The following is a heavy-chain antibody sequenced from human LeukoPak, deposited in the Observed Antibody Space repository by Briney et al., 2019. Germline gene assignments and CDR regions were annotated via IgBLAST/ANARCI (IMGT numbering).Heavy chain of an antibody. D-gene: IGHD3-22*01. V-gene: IGHV3-48*01. Sequence: GGSLRLSCAASGFTFSSYSMNWVRQAPGKGLEWVSYISSSSSTIYYADSVKGRFTISRDNSKNTLYLQMNSLRAEDTAVYYCAKDQSITMIVVVINDAFDIWGQGTMVTVSS. CDR1: GFTFSSYS. CDR3: AKDQSITMIVVVINDAFDI. J-gene: IGHJ3*02. CDR2: ISSSSSTI.